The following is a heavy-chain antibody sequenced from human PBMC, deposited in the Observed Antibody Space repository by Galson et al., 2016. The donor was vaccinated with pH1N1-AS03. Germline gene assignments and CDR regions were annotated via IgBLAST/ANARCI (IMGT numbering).Heavy chain of an antibody. CDR3: ARLGYYGSHSSLVYCDF. CDR1: GYSFTSYW. V-gene: IGHV5-51*01. D-gene: IGHD3-10*01. CDR2: IYPGDSDT. J-gene: IGHJ4*02. Sequence: QSGAEVKKPGESLKISCKGSGYSFTSYWIGWVRQMPGKGLEWMGIIYPGDSDTRYSPSFQGQVTISADKSISTAYLQWSSLKASDTVMYYCARLGYYGSHSSLVYCDFWGPGALVTVFS.